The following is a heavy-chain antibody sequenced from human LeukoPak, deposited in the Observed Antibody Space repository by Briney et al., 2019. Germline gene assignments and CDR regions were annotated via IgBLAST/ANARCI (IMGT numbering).Heavy chain of an antibody. CDR2: ISSSSSYI. D-gene: IGHD6-13*01. CDR1: GFTFSSYS. J-gene: IGHJ4*02. CDR3: ARTIAAAGTLDFDY. Sequence: GGSPRLSCAASGFTFSSYSMNWVRQAPGKGLEWVSSISSSSSYIYYADSVKGRFTISRDNAKNSLYLQMNSLRAEDTAVYYCARTIAAAGTLDFDYWGQGTLVTVSS. V-gene: IGHV3-21*01.